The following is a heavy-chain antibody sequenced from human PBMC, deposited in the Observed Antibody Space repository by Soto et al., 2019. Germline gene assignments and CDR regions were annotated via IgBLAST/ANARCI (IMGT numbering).Heavy chain of an antibody. D-gene: IGHD5-18*01. Sequence: QPGGSLRLSCAASGFTFNTYGMHWVRQAPGKGLEWVAVISYDGSEKYYVDSVKGRFTISKDNSKNTLYLQMNSLRAEDTAVYYCATLNSFGSDYWGRGTLVTVSS. J-gene: IGHJ4*02. CDR2: ISYDGSEK. CDR3: ATLNSFGSDY. V-gene: IGHV3-30*03. CDR1: GFTFNTYG.